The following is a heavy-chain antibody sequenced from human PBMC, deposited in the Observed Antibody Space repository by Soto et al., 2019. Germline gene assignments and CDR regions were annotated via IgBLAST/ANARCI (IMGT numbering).Heavy chain of an antibody. V-gene: IGHV3-21*06. Sequence: EVQLVESGGGLVKPGGSLRLSCAASGFSFRRYSMNWVRQPPGKALEWVSSISSSGIHISYADSVESRFTIARDNAANSLYLQMKSLRAETRALYYCARASDMVVVPATDMDVWGKGTTVTVSS. D-gene: IGHD2-2*01. CDR1: GFSFRRYS. CDR3: ARASDMVVVPATDMDV. J-gene: IGHJ6*03. CDR2: ISSSGIHI.